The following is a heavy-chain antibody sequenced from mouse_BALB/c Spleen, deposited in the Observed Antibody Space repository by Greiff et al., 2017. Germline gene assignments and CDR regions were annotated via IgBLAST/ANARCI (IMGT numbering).Heavy chain of an antibody. Sequence: QVQLQQSGAELVKPGASVKLSCKASGYTFTSYDINWVKQRPGQGLEWIGNIYPSDSYTNYNQKFKDKATLTVDKSSSTAYMQLSSPTSEDSAVYYCTRWGTTVVASDYWGQGTTLTVSS. CDR2: IYPSDSYT. CDR3: TRWGTTVVASDY. D-gene: IGHD1-1*01. CDR1: GYTFTSYD. V-gene: IGHV1-69*02. J-gene: IGHJ2*01.